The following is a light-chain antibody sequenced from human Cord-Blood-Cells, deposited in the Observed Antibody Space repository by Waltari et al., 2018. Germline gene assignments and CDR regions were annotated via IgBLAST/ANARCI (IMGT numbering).Light chain of an antibody. CDR1: SSNIGAGYD. CDR2: GNS. J-gene: IGLJ3*02. V-gene: IGLV1-40*01. CDR3: QSYDSSLSGWV. Sequence: QSVLTQPPSVSGAPGQRVTISCTGSSSNIGAGYDVHWYQQLPGTAPKLLLYGNSNRPSGVPDRFSGSKSGTSASLAITGLQAGDEADYYCQSYDSSLSGWVFGGGTKLTVL.